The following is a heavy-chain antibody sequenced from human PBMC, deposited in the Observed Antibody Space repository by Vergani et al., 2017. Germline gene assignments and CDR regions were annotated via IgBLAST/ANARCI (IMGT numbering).Heavy chain of an antibody. J-gene: IGHJ6*03. CDR3: ARHKEQLVPGNYYYYYYMDV. V-gene: IGHV4-39*01. CDR2: IYYSGST. Sequence: QLQLQESDPGLVKPSETLSLTCTVSGGSIRSTFSYWGWIRQPPVKGLEWIGTIYYSGSTYYNPSLKSRVTISVDTSKNQFSLKLNSVTAADTAVYYCARHKEQLVPGNYYYYYYMDVWGKGTTVTVSS. CDR1: GGSIRSTFSY. D-gene: IGHD6-13*01.